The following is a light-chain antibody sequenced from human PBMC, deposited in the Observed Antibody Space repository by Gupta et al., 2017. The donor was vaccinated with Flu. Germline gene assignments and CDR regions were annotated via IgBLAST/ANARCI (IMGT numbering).Light chain of an antibody. CDR1: SGSIASND. CDR2: EDN. J-gene: IGLJ3*02. V-gene: IGLV6-57*01. CDR3: QSYDSSNWV. Sequence: SSGSIASNDVQWYQQRPGSSPTPVIYEDNQRPSGVPDRFSGSIDSSSNSASLTISGLKTEDEADYYCQSYDSSNWVFGGGTKLTVL.